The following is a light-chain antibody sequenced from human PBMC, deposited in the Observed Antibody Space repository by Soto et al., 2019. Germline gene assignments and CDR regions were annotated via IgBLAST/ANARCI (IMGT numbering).Light chain of an antibody. CDR3: QQYLSYPIT. CDR2: KAS. V-gene: IGKV1-5*03. J-gene: IGKJ5*01. Sequence: DIQMTQSPSTLSASVGDRVTITCRASQSLSSWLAWYQQKPGKAPKSLIYKASSLESGVPSRFSGSGSGTEFTLTISHLQPDDFATYYCQQYLSYPITFGQGTRLEIK. CDR1: QSLSSW.